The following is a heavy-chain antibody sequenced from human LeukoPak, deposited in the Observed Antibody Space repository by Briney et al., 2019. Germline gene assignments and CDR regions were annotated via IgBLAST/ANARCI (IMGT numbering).Heavy chain of an antibody. J-gene: IGHJ5*02. Sequence: SQTLSLTCTVSGGSISSGGYYWSWIRQHPGKGLEWIGYIYYSGSTYYNPSLKSRVTISVDTSKNQFSLKLSSVTAADTAVYYCARGRKEYGSGGYFWFDPWGQGTLVTVSS. CDR2: IYYSGST. CDR1: GGSISSGGYY. V-gene: IGHV4-31*02. CDR3: ARGRKEYGSGGYFWFDP. D-gene: IGHD3-10*01.